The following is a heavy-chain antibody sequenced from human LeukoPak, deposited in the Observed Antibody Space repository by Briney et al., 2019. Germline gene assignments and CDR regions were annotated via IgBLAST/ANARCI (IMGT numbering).Heavy chain of an antibody. V-gene: IGHV4-38-2*02. CDR3: ARVGDTAGTNWSFDY. CDR2: IYHSGST. D-gene: IGHD5-18*01. CDR1: GYSISSGYY. Sequence: SETLSLTCTVSGYSISSGYYWGWIRQPPGKGLEWIGSIYHSGSTYYNPSLKSRVTISVDTSKNQFSLKLSSVTAVDTAVYYSARVGDTAGTNWSFDYWGQGTLVTVSS. J-gene: IGHJ4*02.